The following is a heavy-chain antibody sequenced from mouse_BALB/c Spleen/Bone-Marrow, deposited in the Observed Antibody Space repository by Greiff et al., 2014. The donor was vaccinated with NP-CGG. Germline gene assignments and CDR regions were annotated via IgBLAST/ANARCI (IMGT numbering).Heavy chain of an antibody. Sequence: LQQSGGGLVKPGGSLKLSCAASGFTFSSYGMSWVRQTPEKRLEWVATISGGGSYTYFSDSVKGRFTISRDNAKNNLNLQMSSLRSEDTALYYCARSFGSSYWYFDVWGAGTTVTVSS. D-gene: IGHD1-1*01. V-gene: IGHV5-9-2*01. CDR1: GFTFSSYG. CDR2: ISGGGSYT. J-gene: IGHJ1*01. CDR3: ARSFGSSYWYFDV.